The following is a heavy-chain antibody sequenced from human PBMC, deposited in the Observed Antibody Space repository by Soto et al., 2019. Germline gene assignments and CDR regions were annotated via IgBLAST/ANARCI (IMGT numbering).Heavy chain of an antibody. D-gene: IGHD3-22*01. CDR1: GFTVSSNY. J-gene: IGHJ6*02. CDR3: ARVVEYYDSSGYYYYYGMDV. V-gene: IGHV3-53*01. Sequence: EVQLVESGGGLIQPGGSLRLSCAASGFTVSSNYMSWVRQAPGKGLERVSVIYSGGSTYYADSVKGRFTISRDNSKNTVYLQMNSLRAEDTAVYYCARVVEYYDSSGYYYYYGMDVWGQGTTVTVSS. CDR2: IYSGGST.